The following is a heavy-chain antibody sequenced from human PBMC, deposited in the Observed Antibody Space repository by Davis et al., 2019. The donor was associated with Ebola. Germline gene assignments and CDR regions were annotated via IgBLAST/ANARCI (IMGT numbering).Heavy chain of an antibody. CDR3: ARGYSPKCRGGDCVNDF. D-gene: IGHD2-21*02. J-gene: IGHJ4*02. Sequence: AASVKVSCKASGYTFPRSYINWVRQATGQGLEWMGWINPNSGNTGYAQKFQGRVTMTRDPSISTAYMELSSLTIDDTAVYYCARGYSPKCRGGDCVNDFWGQGTLITVST. CDR1: GYTFPRSY. V-gene: IGHV1-8*01. CDR2: INPNSGNT.